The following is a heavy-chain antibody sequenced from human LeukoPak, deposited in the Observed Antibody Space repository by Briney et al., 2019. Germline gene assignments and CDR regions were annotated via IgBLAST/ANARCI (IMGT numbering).Heavy chain of an antibody. J-gene: IGHJ6*03. CDR3: ARGSYDYVWGSYTFHV. CDR2: ISGSGGRT. CDR1: GFTFSSYG. D-gene: IGHD3-16*01. Sequence: PGESMRLSCAASGFTFSSYGMSWVRQAPGKGLEWVSAISGSGGRTYYADSVKGRFTISRDNSKNSLYLQMNSLRAEDTAAYYCARGSYDYVWGSYTFHVSGKGTTVSVSS. V-gene: IGHV3-23*01.